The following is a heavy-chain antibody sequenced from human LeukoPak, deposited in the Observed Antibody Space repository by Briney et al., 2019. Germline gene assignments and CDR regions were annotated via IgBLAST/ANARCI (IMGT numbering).Heavy chain of an antibody. Sequence: GGSLRLSCTASGFTFSSYAMHWVRQAPGKGLEWVAVISYDGSSKYYTDSVKGRFTISRDNSYNTLYPQMNSLRAEDTAMYYCARASRFMTTVNSQFDYWGQGTLVTVSS. V-gene: IGHV3-30*04. CDR3: ARASRFMTTVNSQFDY. CDR2: ISYDGSSK. J-gene: IGHJ4*02. CDR1: GFTFSSYA. D-gene: IGHD4-17*01.